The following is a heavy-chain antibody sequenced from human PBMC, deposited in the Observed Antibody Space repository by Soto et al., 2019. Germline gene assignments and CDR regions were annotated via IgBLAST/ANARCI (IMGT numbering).Heavy chain of an antibody. CDR1: GGSFSGYY. Sequence: PSETLSLTCAVYGGSFSGYYWSWIRQPPGKGLEWIGEINHSGSTNYNPSLKSRVTISVDTSKNQFSLKLSSVTAADTAVYYCARSLRFLEWLLYHGMDVWGQGTTVTVSS. CDR3: ARSLRFLEWLLYHGMDV. CDR2: INHSGST. J-gene: IGHJ6*02. V-gene: IGHV4-34*01. D-gene: IGHD3-3*01.